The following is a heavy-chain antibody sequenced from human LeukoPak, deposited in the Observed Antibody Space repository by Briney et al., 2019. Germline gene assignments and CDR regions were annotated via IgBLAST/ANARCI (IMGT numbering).Heavy chain of an antibody. D-gene: IGHD1-26*01. V-gene: IGHV3-23*01. CDR1: GFTFSSNA. CDR3: AKAIHSGSTMPGD. CDR2: ISGSGGST. J-gene: IGHJ4*02. Sequence: GGSLGLSCAASGFTFSSNALTWFGQAPGKGLGWSSGISGSGGSTYYADSVKGRFTISRDISKNTLYLQMNSLRAEDTAVYYCAKAIHSGSTMPGDWGQGTLVTVSS.